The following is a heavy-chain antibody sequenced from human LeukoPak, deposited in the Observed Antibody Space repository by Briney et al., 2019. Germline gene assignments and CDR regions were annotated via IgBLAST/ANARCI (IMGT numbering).Heavy chain of an antibody. V-gene: IGHV3-21*01. CDR3: ARGGDTYYDILTGYYTPTFDY. Sequence: GGSLRLSCAASGFTFSSYSMNWVRQAPGKGLEWVSSISSSSSYIYYADSVKGRFTISRDNAKNSLYLQMNSLRAEDTAVYYCARGGDTYYDILTGYYTPTFDYWGQGTPVTVSS. CDR2: ISSSSSYI. D-gene: IGHD3-9*01. J-gene: IGHJ4*02. CDR1: GFTFSSYS.